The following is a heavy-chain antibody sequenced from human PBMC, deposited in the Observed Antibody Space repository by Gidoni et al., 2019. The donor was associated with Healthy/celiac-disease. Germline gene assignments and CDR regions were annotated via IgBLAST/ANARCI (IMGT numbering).Heavy chain of an antibody. CDR1: GFTFSNAW. CDR3: TTDSPLGYCTNGVCYTVY. J-gene: IGHJ4*02. D-gene: IGHD2-8*01. V-gene: IGHV3-15*01. Sequence: EVQLVESGGGLVKPGGSLRLSCAASGFTFSNAWMSGVRQAPGKGLEWVGRIKSKTDGGTTDYAAPVKGRFTISRDDSKNTLYLQMNSLKTEDTAVYYCTTDSPLGYCTNGVCYTVYWGQGTLVTVSS. CDR2: IKSKTDGGTT.